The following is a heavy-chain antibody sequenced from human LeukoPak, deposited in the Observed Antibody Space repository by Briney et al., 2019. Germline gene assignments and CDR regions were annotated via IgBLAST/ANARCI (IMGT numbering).Heavy chain of an antibody. J-gene: IGHJ4*02. CDR3: ARNPYDFWSVYDY. D-gene: IGHD3-3*01. CDR1: GGSISSYY. Sequence: SETLSLTCTVSGGSISSYYWSWIRQPPGKGLEWIGYIYYSGSTNYNPSLKSRVTISVDTSKNQFSLKLSSVTAADTAVYYCARNPYDFWSVYDYWGQETLVTVSS. V-gene: IGHV4-59*01. CDR2: IYYSGST.